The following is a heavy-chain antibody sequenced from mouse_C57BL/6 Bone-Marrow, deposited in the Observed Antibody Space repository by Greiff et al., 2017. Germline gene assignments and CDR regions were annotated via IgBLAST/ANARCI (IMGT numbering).Heavy chain of an antibody. J-gene: IGHJ2*01. CDR3: ARWRFITTVNYFDY. CDR2: IDPSDSYT. V-gene: IGHV1-59*01. Sequence: QVQLQQPGAELVRPGTSVKLSCKASGYTFTSYWMHWVKQRPGQGLEWIGVIDPSDSYTNYNQKFKGKATLTVDTSSSTAYMQLSSRTSEDSAVYYCARWRFITTVNYFDYWGQGTTLTVSS. D-gene: IGHD1-1*01. CDR1: GYTFTSYW.